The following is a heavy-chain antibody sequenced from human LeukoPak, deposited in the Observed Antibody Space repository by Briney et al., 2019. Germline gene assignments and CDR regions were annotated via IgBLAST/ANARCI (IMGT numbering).Heavy chain of an antibody. D-gene: IGHD4-17*01. CDR1: GGTFSSYG. J-gene: IGHJ4*02. V-gene: IGHV1-18*01. CDR3: ARGSLFFDYGDYGFDY. CDR2: ISAYNGNT. Sequence: ASVKVSCKASGGTFSSYGISWVRQAPGQGLEWMGWISAYNGNTNYAQKLQGRVTMTTDTSTSTAYMELRSLRSDDTAVYYCARGSLFFDYGDYGFDYWGQGTLVTVSS.